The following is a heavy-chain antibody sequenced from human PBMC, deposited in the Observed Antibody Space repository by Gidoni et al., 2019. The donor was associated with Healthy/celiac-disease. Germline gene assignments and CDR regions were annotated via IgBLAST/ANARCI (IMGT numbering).Heavy chain of an antibody. J-gene: IGHJ3*02. CDR3: ARIRPYYDFWSGYRNDAFDI. CDR2: IFSNDEK. V-gene: IGHV2-26*01. D-gene: IGHD3-3*01. Sequence: QVTLTESGPFLVKPTETLTLTCTVPGFSLSNARMGVSWIRQPPGKALEWLAHIFSNDEKSYSTSLKSRLTISKDTSKSQVVLTMTNMDPVDTATYYCARIRPYYDFWSGYRNDAFDIWGQGTMVTGSS. CDR1: GFSLSNARMG.